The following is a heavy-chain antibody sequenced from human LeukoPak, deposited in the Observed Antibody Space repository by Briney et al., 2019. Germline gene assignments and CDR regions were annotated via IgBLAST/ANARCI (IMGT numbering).Heavy chain of an antibody. V-gene: IGHV4-34*01. J-gene: IGHJ4*02. Sequence: KPSETLSLTCAVYGGSFSGYYWSWIRQPPGKGLEWIGEINHSGSTNYNPSLKSRVTISVDTSKNQFPLKLSSVTAADTAVYYCARGPHTGVNYYDSSGYYYWGQGTLVTVSS. CDR2: INHSGST. CDR1: GGSFSGYY. CDR3: ARGPHTGVNYYDSSGYYY. D-gene: IGHD3-22*01.